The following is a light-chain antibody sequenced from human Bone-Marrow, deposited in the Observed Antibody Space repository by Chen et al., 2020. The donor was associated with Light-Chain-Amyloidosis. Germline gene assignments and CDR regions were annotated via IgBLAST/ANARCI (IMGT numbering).Light chain of an antibody. J-gene: IGLJ2*01. V-gene: IGLV3-25*03. CDR1: DLPTKY. Sequence: SYELTQPPSVSVSPGQTARITCSGDDLPTKYAYWYQQKPGQAPVLVIQRATERPSGISERFSGSSSGPTATLTISGGQAEDEADYHCQSADSSGTYEVIFGGGTKLTVL. CDR2: RAT. CDR3: QSADSSGTYEVI.